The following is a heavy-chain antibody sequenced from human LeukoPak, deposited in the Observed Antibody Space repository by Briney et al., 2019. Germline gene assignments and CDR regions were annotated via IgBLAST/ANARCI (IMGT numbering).Heavy chain of an antibody. CDR1: GASVSSHY. D-gene: IGHD5-18*01. J-gene: IGHJ6*03. V-gene: IGHV4-59*02. CDR2: SYYLGST. CDR3: ATTTATVALPKYYYYMEV. Sequence: SQTLSPAWTVPGASVSSHYSSWIRQLPGKGLEWVGSSYYLGSTNYNPTLKSRVTISLDTSKNQFSLKLSSVTAPDTDVYCCATTTATVALPKYYYYMEVWGKGTTVTVS.